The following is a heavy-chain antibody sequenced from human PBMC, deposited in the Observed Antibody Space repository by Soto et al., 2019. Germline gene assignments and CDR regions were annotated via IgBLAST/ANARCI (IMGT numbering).Heavy chain of an antibody. V-gene: IGHV3-48*03. D-gene: IGHD6-19*01. CDR2: INGNSQTI. CDR1: GFTFSSFE. CDR3: AREPQWVL. J-gene: IGHJ4*02. Sequence: PGGSLRLSCTASGFTFSSFEMNWVRQAPGKGLEWVSYINGNSQTIYYADSVRGRFTISRDNAKNSAYLQMNSLTVEDTAVYYCAREPQWVLWGQVTLVTVSS.